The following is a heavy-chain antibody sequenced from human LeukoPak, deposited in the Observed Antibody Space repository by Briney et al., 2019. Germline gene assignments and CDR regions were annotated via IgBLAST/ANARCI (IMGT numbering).Heavy chain of an antibody. CDR2: ITGSGVGT. J-gene: IGHJ4*02. CDR3: AKDGIAAAGLGLFDY. CDR1: GFTFSSYA. V-gene: IGHV3-23*01. D-gene: IGHD6-13*01. Sequence: GGSLRLSCAASASGFTFSSYAMSWVRQAPGKGLEWVSAITGSGVGTHYADSVRGRFTISRDNSKNTLYLQMNSLRTEDTAVYYCAKDGIAAAGLGLFDYWGQGTLVTVSS.